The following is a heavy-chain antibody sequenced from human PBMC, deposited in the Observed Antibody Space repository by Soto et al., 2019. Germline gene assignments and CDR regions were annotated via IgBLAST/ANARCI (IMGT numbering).Heavy chain of an antibody. D-gene: IGHD3-22*01. CDR3: ARVPHYYDSSGFDP. CDR2: IYHSGST. J-gene: IGHJ5*02. Sequence: SETLSLTCAVSGGSISSSNWCSWVRQPPGKGLEWIGEIYHSGSTNYNPSLKSRVTISVDKSKNQFSLKLSSVTAADTAVYYCARVPHYYDSSGFDPWGQGTLVTVSS. V-gene: IGHV4-4*02. CDR1: GGSISSSNW.